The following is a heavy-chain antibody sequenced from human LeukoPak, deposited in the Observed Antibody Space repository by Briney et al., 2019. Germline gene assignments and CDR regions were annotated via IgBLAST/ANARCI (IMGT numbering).Heavy chain of an antibody. Sequence: GGSLRLSCAASGFTFSNYDVTWVRQAPGKGLEWVARLHADGVEQNYVDSVTGRFTMSRDNAKNSLDLQMNSLRVEDTAVYYCARGGYSFDYLGQGTLVAVSS. J-gene: IGHJ4*02. CDR2: LHADGVEQ. V-gene: IGHV3-7*01. D-gene: IGHD5-18*01. CDR3: ARGGYSFDY. CDR1: GFTFSNYD.